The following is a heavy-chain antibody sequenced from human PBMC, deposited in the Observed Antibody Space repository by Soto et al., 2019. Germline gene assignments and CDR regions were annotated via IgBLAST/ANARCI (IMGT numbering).Heavy chain of an antibody. CDR3: AKTSVPSYFDY. Sequence: EVQLLESGGGLVQPGGSLRLSCAASGFTFSSYAMSWVRQAPGKGLEWVSVISGSGDSTYYADSVKGRFTISRDNSKNTLYFQMNSLRAEGTAVYYCAKTSVPSYFDYWGQGTLVTVSS. J-gene: IGHJ4*02. CDR1: GFTFSSYA. CDR2: ISGSGDST. D-gene: IGHD2-2*01. V-gene: IGHV3-23*01.